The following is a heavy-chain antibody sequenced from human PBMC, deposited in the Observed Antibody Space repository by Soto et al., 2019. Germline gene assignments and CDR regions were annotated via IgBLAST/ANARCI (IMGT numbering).Heavy chain of an antibody. CDR2: IKPDGSEK. D-gene: IGHD3-10*01. J-gene: IGHJ4*02. V-gene: IGHV3-7*01. Sequence: GSLRLSCAASGFSFSGYWMSWVRQAPGKGLEWVGNIKPDGSEKYYVDSVKGRFTISRDNAKDSLYLQMNSLRAEDTAVYFCARGWFGESVDYWGQGTLVTVSS. CDR1: GFSFSGYW. CDR3: ARGWFGESVDY.